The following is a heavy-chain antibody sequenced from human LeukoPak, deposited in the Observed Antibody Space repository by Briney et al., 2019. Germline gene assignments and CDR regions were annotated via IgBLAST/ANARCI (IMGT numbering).Heavy chain of an antibody. V-gene: IGHV1-69*01. Sequence: ASVKVSCKASGGTFISYAISWVRQAPGQGLEWMGGIIPIFGTANYAQKFQGRVTITADESTSTAYMELSSLRSEDTAVYYCACWPYYYDSSGYRPDYWGQGTLVTVSS. CDR3: ACWPYYYDSSGYRPDY. J-gene: IGHJ4*02. CDR2: IIPIFGTA. D-gene: IGHD3-22*01. CDR1: GGTFISYA.